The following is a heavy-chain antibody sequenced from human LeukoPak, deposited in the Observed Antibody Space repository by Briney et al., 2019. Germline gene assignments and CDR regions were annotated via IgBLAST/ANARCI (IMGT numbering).Heavy chain of an antibody. CDR2: IYYSGST. V-gene: IGHV4-59*11. D-gene: IGHD1-1*01. J-gene: IGHJ5*02. Sequence: PSETLSLTCTVSGGSISSHYWSWIRQPPGKGLEWIGYIYYSGSTNYKPSLKSRVTISVDTSKNQFSLKLSSVTAADTAVYYCARGENWNGSVWFDPWGQGTLVTVSS. CDR1: GGSISSHY. CDR3: ARGENWNGSVWFDP.